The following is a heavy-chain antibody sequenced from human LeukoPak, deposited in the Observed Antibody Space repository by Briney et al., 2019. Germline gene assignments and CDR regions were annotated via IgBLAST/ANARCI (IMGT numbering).Heavy chain of an antibody. D-gene: IGHD1-1*01. CDR2: IWYDGSNK. Sequence: PGGSLRLSCAASGFTFSNHGMHWVRQAPGKGLEWVAVIWYDGSNKYYADSVKGRFTISRDNSKNTLYLQMNSLRAEDTAVYYCARELISTTWRGNRSYFDLWGRGTLVTVSS. CDR3: ARELISTTWRGNRSYFDL. J-gene: IGHJ2*01. V-gene: IGHV3-33*08. CDR1: GFTFSNHG.